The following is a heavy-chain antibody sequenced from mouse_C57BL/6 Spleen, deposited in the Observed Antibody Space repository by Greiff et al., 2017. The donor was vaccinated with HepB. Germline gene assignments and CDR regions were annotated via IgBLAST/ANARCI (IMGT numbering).Heavy chain of an antibody. CDR1: GYTFTDYY. Sequence: EVQLQQSGPELVKPGASVKISCKASGYTFTDYYMNWVKQSHGKSLEWIGDINPNNGGTSYNQKFKGKATLTVDKSSSTAYMELRSLTSEDSAVYYCARMGSSEAWFAYWGQGTLVTVSA. V-gene: IGHV1-26*01. J-gene: IGHJ3*01. D-gene: IGHD1-1*01. CDR3: ARMGSSEAWFAY. CDR2: INPNNGGT.